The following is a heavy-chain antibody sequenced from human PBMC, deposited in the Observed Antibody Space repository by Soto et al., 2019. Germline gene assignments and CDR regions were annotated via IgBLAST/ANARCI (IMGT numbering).Heavy chain of an antibody. CDR3: ARADYNLDV. V-gene: IGHV4-59*01. J-gene: IGHJ6*04. CDR1: GGSISSYY. CDR2: IXXXGSX. Sequence: XXTLSLTCTVSGGSISSYYWSWIRQPPGXXXXXXGXIXXXGSXXYKXXXXXXVKXXXXXXXNQLYLKLSSVTAADTAVYYCARADYNLDVWGKGTTVTVYS. D-gene: IGHD4-4*01.